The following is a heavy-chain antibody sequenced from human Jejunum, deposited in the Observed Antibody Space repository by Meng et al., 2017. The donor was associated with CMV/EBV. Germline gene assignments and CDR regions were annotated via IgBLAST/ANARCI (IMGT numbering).Heavy chain of an antibody. D-gene: IGHD4-11*01. V-gene: IGHV3-23*01. J-gene: IGHJ4*02. Sequence: SGFSFRAHAMTWVRQAPGKGLEWVSTISGGGDDTFYADSVKGRFAISRDSSKNMLYLQMNSLRGDDTALYYCAKDMFSNFAFIDYWGQGSLVTVSS. CDR3: AKDMFSNFAFIDY. CDR1: GFSFRAHA. CDR2: ISGGGDDT.